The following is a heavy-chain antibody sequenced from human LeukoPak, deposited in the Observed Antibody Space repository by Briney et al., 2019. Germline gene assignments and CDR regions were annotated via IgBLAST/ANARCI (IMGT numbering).Heavy chain of an antibody. D-gene: IGHD3-16*02. CDR3: ARARDHMITFGGVIAD. J-gene: IGHJ4*02. V-gene: IGHV4-31*03. CDR1: GGSISSGGYY. CDR2: IYYSGST. Sequence: SQTLSLTCTVSGGSISSGGYYRSWIRQHPGKGLEWIGYIYYSGSTYYNPSLKSRVTISVDTSKNQFSLKLSSVTAADTAVYYCARARDHMITFGGVIADWGQGTLVTVSS.